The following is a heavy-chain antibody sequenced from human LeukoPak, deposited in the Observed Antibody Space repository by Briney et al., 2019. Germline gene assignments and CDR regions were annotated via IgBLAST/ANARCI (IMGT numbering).Heavy chain of an antibody. CDR1: GCKVSSRY. CDR2: IYSGGST. J-gene: IGHJ6*03. Sequence: GGSLRLSCAASGCKVSSRYMSWVRQAPGRGLEWVSVIYSGGSTYYADSVKGRFIISRDNLKNTVFLQVNSLRVEDTAVYYCARDNGAGYYYYLDVWGKGTTVTVSS. V-gene: IGHV3-53*01. D-gene: IGHD6-19*01. CDR3: ARDNGAGYYYYLDV.